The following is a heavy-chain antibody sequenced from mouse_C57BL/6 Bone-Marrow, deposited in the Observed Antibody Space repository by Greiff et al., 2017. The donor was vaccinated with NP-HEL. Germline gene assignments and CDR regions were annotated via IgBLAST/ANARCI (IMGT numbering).Heavy chain of an antibody. CDR2: ISSGSSTI. CDR1: GFTFSDYG. CDR3: AKDNWDY. V-gene: IGHV5-17*01. J-gene: IGHJ2*01. D-gene: IGHD4-1*02. Sequence: EVHLVESGGGLVKPGGFLKLSCAASGFTFSDYGMHWVRQAPEKGLEWVAYISSGSSTIYYADTVKGRFTISRDNAKNTLFLQMTSLRSEDTAMYYCAKDNWDYWGQGTTLTVSS.